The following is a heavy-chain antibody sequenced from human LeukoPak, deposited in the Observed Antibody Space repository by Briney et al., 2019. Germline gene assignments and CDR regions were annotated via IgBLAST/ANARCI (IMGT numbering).Heavy chain of an antibody. CDR1: GFTFSSYW. CDR3: ARDPPGLVTLDY. CDR2: IKQDGSEK. D-gene: IGHD3/OR15-3a*01. J-gene: IGHJ4*02. V-gene: IGHV3-7*03. Sequence: GGSLRLSCAASGFTFSSYWKSWVRQAPGKGLEWVANIKQDGSEKYYVDSVKGRFTISRDNAKNSLYLQMNSLRAEDTAVYYCARDPPGLVTLDYWGQGTLVTVSS.